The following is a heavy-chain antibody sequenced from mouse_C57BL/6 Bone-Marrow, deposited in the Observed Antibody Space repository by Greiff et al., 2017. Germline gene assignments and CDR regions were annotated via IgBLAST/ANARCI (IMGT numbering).Heavy chain of an antibody. V-gene: IGHV1-76*01. CDR2: IYPGSGNT. D-gene: IGHD2-3*01. CDR1: GYTFTDHY. J-gene: IGHJ2*01. Sequence: QVQLQQSGAEVVRPGASVKLSCKASGYTFTDHYINWVKQRPGQGLEWIARIYPGSGNTYYNEKFKGKATLTAETYSNTAYMQLSSLTSEDSAVXFCSRDDGYFFEYWGQGTTLTVSS. CDR3: SRDDGYFFEY.